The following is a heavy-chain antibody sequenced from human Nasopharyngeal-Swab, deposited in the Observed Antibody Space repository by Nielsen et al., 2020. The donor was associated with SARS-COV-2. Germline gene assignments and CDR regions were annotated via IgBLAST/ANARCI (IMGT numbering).Heavy chain of an antibody. D-gene: IGHD2-8*01. CDR2: IIPMFGTA. J-gene: IGHJ5*02. CDR1: GDTFSSSA. V-gene: IGHV1-69*06. Sequence: SVKVSCKASGDTFSSSAITWVRQAPGQGLEWMGGIIPMFGTADYAQKFQGRVTITADRSTSTAYMEMNSLRSEDTAVYYCARARPRSCTDGVCFRSQVYNWFDPWGQGTLVTVSS. CDR3: ARARPRSCTDGVCFRSQVYNWFDP.